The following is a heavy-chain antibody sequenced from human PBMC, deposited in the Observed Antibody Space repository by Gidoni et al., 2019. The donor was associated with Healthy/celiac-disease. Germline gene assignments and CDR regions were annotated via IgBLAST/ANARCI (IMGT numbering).Heavy chain of an antibody. CDR2: ISSIGSNR. D-gene: IGHD3-16*01. CDR1: GFTFSSYE. V-gene: IGHV3-48*03. CDR3: ARDQRGLNDAFDM. Sequence: EVQLMESGGGLVQPGGSLRLSCAASGFTFSSYELKWVRQAPGKGLGWVPYISSIGSNRYYADSVKGRFTISRDNAKNSLYLQMNSLRAEDTAVYYCARDQRGLNDAFDMWGQGTMVTVSS. J-gene: IGHJ3*02.